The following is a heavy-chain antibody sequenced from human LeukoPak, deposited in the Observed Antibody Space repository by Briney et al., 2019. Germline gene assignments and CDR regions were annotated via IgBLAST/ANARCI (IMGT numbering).Heavy chain of an antibody. CDR3: ARDRCRGGSCAFDY. Sequence: ASVKVSCKASGYTFTSYGINWGRQAPGQGPEWMGWISADNGNTNYAQKLQGRVTMTTDTSTSTAYMELRSLRSDDTAVYYCARDRCRGGSCAFDYWGQGTLVTVSS. J-gene: IGHJ4*02. CDR1: GYTFTSYG. D-gene: IGHD2-15*01. V-gene: IGHV1-18*01. CDR2: ISADNGNT.